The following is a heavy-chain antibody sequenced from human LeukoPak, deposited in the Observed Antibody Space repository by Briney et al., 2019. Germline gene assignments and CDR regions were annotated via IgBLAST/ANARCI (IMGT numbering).Heavy chain of an antibody. D-gene: IGHD4-17*01. CDR2: INPNSGGT. Sequence: ASVKVSCKASGYTFTGYYMHWVRQAPGQGLEWMGWINPNSGGTNYAQKFQGRVTMTRDTSISTAHMELSRLRSDDTAVYYCARVGLTTVTLNWFDPWGQGTLVTVSS. J-gene: IGHJ5*02. CDR3: ARVGLTTVTLNWFDP. CDR1: GYTFTGYY. V-gene: IGHV1-2*02.